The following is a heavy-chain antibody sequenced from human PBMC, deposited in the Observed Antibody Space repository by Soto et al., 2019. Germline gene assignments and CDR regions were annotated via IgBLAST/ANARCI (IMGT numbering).Heavy chain of an antibody. Sequence: EVQLVESGGGLVQPGGSLRLSWGASGLAFSTSWMAWVRQAPGKGLEWVAALNPDGSVKTYVDAVRGRVTISRANAKNSVYIQMKSLRVEDTAIYYCARDPYFGAIDYWGRGTLVTVSP. J-gene: IGHJ4*02. D-gene: IGHD3-16*01. CDR3: ARDPYFGAIDY. V-gene: IGHV3-7*01. CDR1: GLAFSTSW. CDR2: LNPDGSVK.